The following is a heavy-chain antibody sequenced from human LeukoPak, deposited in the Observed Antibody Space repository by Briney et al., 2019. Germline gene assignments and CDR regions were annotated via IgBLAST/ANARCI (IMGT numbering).Heavy chain of an antibody. Sequence: PSETLSLTCIVSGGSISSSNYYWGWIRQSPGKGLEWIGSIYSRGSTYYNPSLKSRVTISVDTSKNQFSLKLSSVTAADTAVYYCARERQSSGWTYYYYYYMDVWGKGTTVTVSS. V-gene: IGHV4-39*07. J-gene: IGHJ6*03. CDR1: GGSISSSNYY. CDR3: ARERQSSGWTYYYYYYMDV. CDR2: IYSRGST. D-gene: IGHD6-19*01.